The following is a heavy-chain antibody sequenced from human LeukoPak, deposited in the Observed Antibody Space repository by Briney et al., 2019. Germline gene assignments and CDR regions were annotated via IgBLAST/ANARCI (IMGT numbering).Heavy chain of an antibody. V-gene: IGHV3-23*01. Sequence: GGSLRLSCAASGFTFSSYAMSWVRQAPGKGLEWVSAISGSGGSTYYADFVKGRFTISRDNSKNTLYLQMNSLRAEDTAVYYCAKNGDRGAYCSGGSCYPYFYYYMDVWGKGTTVTISS. CDR1: GFTFSSYA. J-gene: IGHJ6*03. D-gene: IGHD2-15*01. CDR3: AKNGDRGAYCSGGSCYPYFYYYMDV. CDR2: ISGSGGST.